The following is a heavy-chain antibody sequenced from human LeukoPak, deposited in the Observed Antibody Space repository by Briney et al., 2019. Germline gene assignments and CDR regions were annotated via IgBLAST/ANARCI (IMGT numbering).Heavy chain of an antibody. CDR3: AKSNGYGLVDI. V-gene: IGHV4-59*12. CDR1: GGSISSYY. D-gene: IGHD3-10*01. J-gene: IGHJ3*02. Sequence: SETLSLTCTVSGGSISSYYWSWIRQPPGKGLEWIGYMHFSGSTNYNPSLKSRITISVDTSKNQFSLKLSSVTAADTAVYYCAKSNGYGLVDIWGQGTMVTVSS. CDR2: MHFSGST.